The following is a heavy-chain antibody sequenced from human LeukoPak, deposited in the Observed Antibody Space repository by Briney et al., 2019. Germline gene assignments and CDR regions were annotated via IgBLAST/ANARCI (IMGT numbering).Heavy chain of an antibody. D-gene: IGHD5-18*01. Sequence: GGSLRLSCAASGFTFSSSEMNWVRQAPGKGLEWVSYISSSGGSIYYADSEKGRFTISRDNFKNTLDLQTNSLRAEDTALYYCAREYIQYSYGYGGAVYWGQGTLVTVSS. CDR3: AREYIQYSYGYGGAVY. J-gene: IGHJ4*02. CDR1: GFTFSSSE. V-gene: IGHV3-48*03. CDR2: ISSSGGSI.